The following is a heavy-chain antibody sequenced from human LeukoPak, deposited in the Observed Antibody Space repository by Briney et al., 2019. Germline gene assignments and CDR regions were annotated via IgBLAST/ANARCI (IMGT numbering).Heavy chain of an antibody. J-gene: IGHJ4*02. Sequence: ASVKVSCKASGYTFTSYSISWVRQAPGQGLEWMGWISAYNGNTIYAQKVKGRVTMTTDTSTSTAYMELRSLKSDDTAVYYCARASYCSGGSCYSDNWGQGTLVTVSS. CDR3: ARASYCSGGSCYSDN. V-gene: IGHV1-18*01. CDR1: GYTFTSYS. D-gene: IGHD2-15*01. CDR2: ISAYNGNT.